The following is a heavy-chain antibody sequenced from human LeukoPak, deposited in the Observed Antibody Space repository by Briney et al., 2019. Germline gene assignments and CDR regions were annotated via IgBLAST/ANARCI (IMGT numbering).Heavy chain of an antibody. CDR3: ARRETVAGTGGYYYGMDV. CDR1: GYTFTSYG. CDR2: ISAYNGNT. Sequence: GASVKVSCKASGYTFTSYGISWVRQAPGQGLEWMGWISAYNGNTNYAQKLQGRVTMTTDTSTSTAYMELRSLRSDDTTVYYWARRETVAGTGGYYYGMDVWGQGTTVTVSS. V-gene: IGHV1-18*01. J-gene: IGHJ6*02. D-gene: IGHD6-19*01.